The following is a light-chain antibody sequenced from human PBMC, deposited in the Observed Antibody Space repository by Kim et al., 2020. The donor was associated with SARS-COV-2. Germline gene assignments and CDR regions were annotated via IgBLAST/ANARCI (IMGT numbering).Light chain of an antibody. CDR3: YSEADHNLV. CDR1: VLAKKY. V-gene: IGLV3-27*01. J-gene: IGLJ3*02. Sequence: SYELTQPSSVSVSPGQTARITCSGDVLAKKYARWFQQKPGQAPVLVIYKDSERPSGIPERFSGSSSGTTVTLTISGAQVEDEADYYCYSEADHNLVIGGGTKLTVL. CDR2: KDS.